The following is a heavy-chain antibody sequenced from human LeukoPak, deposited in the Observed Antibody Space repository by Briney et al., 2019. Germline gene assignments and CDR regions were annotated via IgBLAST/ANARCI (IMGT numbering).Heavy chain of an antibody. D-gene: IGHD6-13*01. CDR1: GFTFDDYA. V-gene: IGHV3-43*02. J-gene: IGHJ4*02. CDR3: AKEDYSSSWYALDY. CDR2: ISGDGGSI. Sequence: GGSLRLSCAASGFTFDDYAIYWVRQGPGKRLEWVSLISGDGGSIYYADSVKGRFTISRDNSKNSLYLQMNGLRTEDTALYYCAKEDYSSSWYALDYWGQGTLVTVSS.